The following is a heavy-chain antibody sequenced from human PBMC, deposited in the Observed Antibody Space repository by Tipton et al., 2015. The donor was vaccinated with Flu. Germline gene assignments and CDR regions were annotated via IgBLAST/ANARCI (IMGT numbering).Heavy chain of an antibody. D-gene: IGHD5-24*01. CDR2: ISSSSYI. J-gene: IGHJ4*02. CDR3: ARWGWLQFLGFDY. CDR1: GFTFSSYS. V-gene: IGHV3-21*01. Sequence: SLRLSCAASGFTFSSYSMNWVRQAPGKGLEWVSSISSSSYIYYADSVKGRFTISRDNAKNSLYLQMNSLRAEDTAVYYCARWGWLQFLGFDYWGQGTLVTVSS.